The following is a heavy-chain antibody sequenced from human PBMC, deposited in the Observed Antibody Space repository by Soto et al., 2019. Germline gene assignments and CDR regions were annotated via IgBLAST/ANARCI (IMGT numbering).Heavy chain of an antibody. Sequence: QVQLVQSGAEVKKPGSSVKVSCKASGGTFSSYAISWVRQAPGQGLEWMGGIIPIFGTANYAQKFQGRVTITADESTSTAYMELSSLRSEDTAVYYCARGSDSSGWEAYYYYGMDVWGQGTTVTVSS. V-gene: IGHV1-69*01. J-gene: IGHJ6*02. CDR3: ARGSDSSGWEAYYYYGMDV. CDR2: IIPIFGTA. D-gene: IGHD6-19*01. CDR1: GGTFSSYA.